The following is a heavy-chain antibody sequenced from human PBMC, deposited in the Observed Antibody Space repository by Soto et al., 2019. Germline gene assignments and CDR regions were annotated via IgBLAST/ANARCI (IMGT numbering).Heavy chain of an antibody. D-gene: IGHD3-22*01. CDR1: GFTFSSYA. Sequence: QGQLVESGGGVVQPGESLRLSCSASGFTFSSYAIHWVRQAPGKGLEWVAVISSGGYNTYYAQSVKGRFTVSRDNSKNTLVLQMNNLRVEDTAFYYCASTRGPHYDSSAYYDYWGQGTLVTVSS. V-gene: IGHV3-30-3*01. J-gene: IGHJ4*02. CDR2: ISSGGYNT. CDR3: ASTRGPHYDSSAYYDY.